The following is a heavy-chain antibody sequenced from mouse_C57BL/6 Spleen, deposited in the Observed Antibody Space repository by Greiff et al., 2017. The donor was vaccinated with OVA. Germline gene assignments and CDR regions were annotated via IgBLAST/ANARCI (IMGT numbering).Heavy chain of an antibody. D-gene: IGHD1-1*01. CDR1: GYTFTSYW. CDR2: IYPSDSET. CDR3: ARAVVEGYWYFDV. Sequence: QVQLQQSGAELVRPGSSVKLSCKASGYTFTSYWMDWVKQRPGQGLEWIGNIYPSDSETHYNQKFKDKATLTVDKSSSTAYMQLSSLTSEDSAVYYCARAVVEGYWYFDVWGTGTTVTVSS. V-gene: IGHV1-61*01. J-gene: IGHJ1*03.